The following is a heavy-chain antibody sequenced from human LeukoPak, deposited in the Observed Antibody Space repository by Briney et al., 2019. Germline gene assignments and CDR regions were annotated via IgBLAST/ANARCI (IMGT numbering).Heavy chain of an antibody. V-gene: IGHV3-23*01. D-gene: IGHD5-18*01. J-gene: IGHJ4*02. CDR2: ISGSGGST. Sequence: GGSLRLSCAASGFTFSSYAMSWVRQAPGKGLEWVSAISGSGGSTYYADSVKGRFTISRDNSKNTLYLQMNSLRAEDTAVYYCAKAHPVDTAMVTGYFDYWGQGTLVTVSS. CDR1: GFTFSSYA. CDR3: AKAHPVDTAMVTGYFDY.